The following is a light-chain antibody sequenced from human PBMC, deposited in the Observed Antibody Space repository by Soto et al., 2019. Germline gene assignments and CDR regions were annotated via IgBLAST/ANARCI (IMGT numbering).Light chain of an antibody. CDR1: QSISSL. Sequence: DIQMTQSPSSLSASVGDRVTITCRASQSISSLLNWYQQKPGKAPKLLIYAASSLQSGVPSRFSGSGSGTDFTVTISSLQPEDFAIYYCQQSYNTPWTFGQGTKVEIK. V-gene: IGKV1-39*01. CDR2: AAS. J-gene: IGKJ1*01. CDR3: QQSYNTPWT.